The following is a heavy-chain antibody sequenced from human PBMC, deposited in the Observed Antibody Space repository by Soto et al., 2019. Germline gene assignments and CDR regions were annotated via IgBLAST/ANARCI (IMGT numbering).Heavy chain of an antibody. J-gene: IGHJ4*02. Sequence: QVQLVESGGGVVQPGRSLRLSCAASGFMFRTYGMHWVRQAPGKGLEWVAVISYDGSRKYYGDSVKGRFTVPRDNSKSTLSLQMNRLRPEDTSMYYCAKGGVDTAMAMAFGCWGQGTLVTVSS. D-gene: IGHD5-18*01. V-gene: IGHV3-30*18. CDR2: ISYDGSRK. CDR3: AKGGVDTAMAMAFGC. CDR1: GFMFRTYG.